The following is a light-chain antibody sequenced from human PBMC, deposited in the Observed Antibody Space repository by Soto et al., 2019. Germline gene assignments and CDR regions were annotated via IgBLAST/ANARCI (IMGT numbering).Light chain of an antibody. V-gene: IGKV3-11*01. J-gene: IGKJ4*01. CDR1: QSVSSL. Sequence: EIVLTQSPGTLSLSPGERATLSCRASQSVSSLLAWYQQKRGQAPRLLIYDASKRATGIPARFSGSGSGKDFTLTISSLEHEDFAVYYCQQHTNWPTFGGGTKVEIK. CDR3: QQHTNWPT. CDR2: DAS.